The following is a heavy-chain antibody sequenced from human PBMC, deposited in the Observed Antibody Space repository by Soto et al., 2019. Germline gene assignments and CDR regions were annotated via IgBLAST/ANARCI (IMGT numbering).Heavy chain of an antibody. Sequence: ASVKVSCTASGYTFTGYYMHWVRQAPGQGLEWMGWINPNSGGTNYAQKFQGRVTMTRDTSISTAYMELSRLRSDDTAVYYCARALYSSRFDPWGQVTLVTVSS. CDR2: INPNSGGT. V-gene: IGHV1-2*02. CDR3: ARALYSSRFDP. J-gene: IGHJ5*02. D-gene: IGHD6-13*01. CDR1: GYTFTGYY.